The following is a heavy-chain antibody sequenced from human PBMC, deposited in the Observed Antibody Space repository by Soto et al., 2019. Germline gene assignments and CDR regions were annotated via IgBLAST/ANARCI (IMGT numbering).Heavy chain of an antibody. CDR1: GFTFSSYS. D-gene: IGHD5-18*01. CDR3: ARDVSYGYPEFDP. J-gene: IGHJ5*02. CDR2: ISSNSSYI. V-gene: IGHV3-21*01. Sequence: GGSLRLSCAASGFTFSSYSMNWVRQAPGKGLEWVSSISSNSSYIYYSESVKGRFTISRDNAKNSLYLQMNRLRAEDAAVYYCARDVSYGYPEFDPWGQGTLVTVS.